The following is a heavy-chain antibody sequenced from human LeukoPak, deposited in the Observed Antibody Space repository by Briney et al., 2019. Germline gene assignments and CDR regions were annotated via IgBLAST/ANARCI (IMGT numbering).Heavy chain of an antibody. CDR3: ARRVVNNRNWYFNL. D-gene: IGHD4-23*01. Sequence: GGSLRLSCAASGFTFSSYAISWVRQTPGKGLEWVSAMSGSGDNTYYADSVKGRFTISRDNSKNTLFLQMNSLRAEDTAMYYCARRVVNNRNWYFNLWGRGTLVTVSS. CDR1: GFTFSSYA. V-gene: IGHV3-23*01. J-gene: IGHJ2*01. CDR2: MSGSGDNT.